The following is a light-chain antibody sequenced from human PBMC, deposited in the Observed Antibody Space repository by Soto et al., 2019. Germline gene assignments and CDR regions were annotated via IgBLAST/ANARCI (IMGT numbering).Light chain of an antibody. J-gene: IGKJ1*01. CDR3: QQFGASPWT. CDR1: QSVLNNY. Sequence: DIVLTQSPGTLSSSPGERATLSCRASQSVLNNYLAWFQQRPGQAPRLLIYGISNRPTGIPDRFSGSGSGTDFTLTISRLEPEDFAVYYCQQFGASPWTFGQGTKVEIK. V-gene: IGKV3-20*01. CDR2: GIS.